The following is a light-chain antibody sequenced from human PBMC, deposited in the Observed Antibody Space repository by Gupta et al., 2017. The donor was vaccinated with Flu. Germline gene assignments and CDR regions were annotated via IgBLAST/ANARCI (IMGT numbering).Light chain of an antibody. V-gene: IGKV2-30*01. CDR1: QSVGNSDGNTY. CDR3: RKGEHWPWA. Sequence: VTRAGPPCGAGRSDQSVGNSDGNTYVSWLQRRPGKSPRRLMEQGSDRDAGVPDRCRGSGSGTDISLKSSRVEAEDGGIDVCRKGEHWPWAFGQGTTLEIK. J-gene: IGKJ1*01. CDR2: QGS.